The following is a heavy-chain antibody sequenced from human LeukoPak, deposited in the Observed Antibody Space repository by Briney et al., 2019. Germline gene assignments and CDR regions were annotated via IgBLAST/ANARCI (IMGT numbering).Heavy chain of an antibody. CDR3: ARERESLVVPAAPGDY. V-gene: IGHV3-11*01. CDR1: GFNFSDYY. Sequence: GGSLRLSCAASGFNFSDYYMSWIRQAPGKGLEWVSYISSSGSTIYYADSVKGRFTISRDNAKNSLYLQMNSLRAEDTAVYYCARERESLVVPAAPGDYWGQGTLATVSS. CDR2: ISSSGSTI. J-gene: IGHJ4*02. D-gene: IGHD2-2*01.